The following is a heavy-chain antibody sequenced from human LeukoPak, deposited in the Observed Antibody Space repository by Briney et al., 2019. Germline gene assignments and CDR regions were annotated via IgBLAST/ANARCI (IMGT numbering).Heavy chain of an antibody. CDR3: ARGVIAARPNH. Sequence: PSETLSLTCTVSGGSISSYYWSWIRQPPGKGLEWIGYIYYSGSTNYNPSLKSRVTISVDTSKNQISLKLSSVTAADTAVYYCARGVIAARPNHWGQGTLVTVSS. V-gene: IGHV4-59*01. D-gene: IGHD6-6*01. CDR2: IYYSGST. J-gene: IGHJ1*01. CDR1: GGSISSYY.